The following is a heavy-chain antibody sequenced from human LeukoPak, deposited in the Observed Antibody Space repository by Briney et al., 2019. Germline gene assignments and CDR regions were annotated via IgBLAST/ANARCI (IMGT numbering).Heavy chain of an antibody. CDR3: TREGAYDSGTYGAGDY. D-gene: IGHD3-10*01. CDR2: LNTGGNST. CDR1: GFNFSNYW. Sequence: PGGSLRLSCTASGFNFSNYWMHWVRQAPGKGLVWVSRLNTGGNSTIYADSVKGRFIISRDNAKSTLYLQMNSLRADDTGVYYCTREGAYDSGTYGAGDYWGQGTLVTVPS. V-gene: IGHV3-74*01. J-gene: IGHJ4*02.